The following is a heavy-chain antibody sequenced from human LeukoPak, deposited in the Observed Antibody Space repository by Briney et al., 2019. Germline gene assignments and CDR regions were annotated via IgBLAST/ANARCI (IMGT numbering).Heavy chain of an antibody. CDR1: GGSFSGYY. D-gene: IGHD3-10*01. CDR2: INHSGST. V-gene: IGHV4-34*01. J-gene: IGHJ3*02. Sequence: SETLSLTCAVYGGSFSGYYWSWIRQPPGKGLEWIGEINHSGSTNYNPSLKSRVTISVDTSKNQFSLKLSSVTAADTAVYYCARPRVRWSCAFDIWGQGTMVTVSS. CDR3: ARPRVRWSCAFDI.